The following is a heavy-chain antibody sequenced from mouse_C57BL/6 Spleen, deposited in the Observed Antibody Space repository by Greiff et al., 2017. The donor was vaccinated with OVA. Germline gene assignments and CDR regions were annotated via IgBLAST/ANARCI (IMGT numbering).Heavy chain of an antibody. CDR2: IYPGDGDT. CDR3: ARGAPYGNHAMDD. Sequence: QVQLQQPGAELVKPGASVKISCKASGYAFSSYWMNWVKQRPGKGLEWIGQIYPGDGDTNYNGKFKGKATLTADKSSSTAYMQLSSLTSEDSAVYFCARGAPYGNHAMDDWGQGTSVTVSS. CDR1: GYAFSSYW. V-gene: IGHV1-80*01. D-gene: IGHD2-1*01. J-gene: IGHJ4*01.